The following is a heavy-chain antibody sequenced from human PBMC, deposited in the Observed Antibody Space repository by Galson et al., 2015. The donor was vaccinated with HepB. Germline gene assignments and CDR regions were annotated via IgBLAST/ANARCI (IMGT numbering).Heavy chain of an antibody. CDR3: ARDVDWALDY. D-gene: IGHD3-9*01. V-gene: IGHV3-30-3*01. J-gene: IGHJ4*02. Sequence: SLRLSCAASGFTFNTYSMHWVRQAPGKGLEWVAAITSAGDKQYYADSVKGRFTISRDNSQNMMYLQMNSLRAEDTAVYYCARDVDWALDYWGQGTMVTVSS. CDR2: ITSAGDKQ. CDR1: GFTFNTYS.